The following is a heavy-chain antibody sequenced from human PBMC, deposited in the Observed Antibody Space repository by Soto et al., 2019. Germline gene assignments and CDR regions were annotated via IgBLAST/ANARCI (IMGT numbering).Heavy chain of an antibody. V-gene: IGHV3-30*18. Sequence: QVQLVESGGGMVQPGRSLRLSCVGSGFRFSSIGMYWVRQAPGKGLEWVALISHDGSSKYYANSVKGRFTISRDNSKNRMYLQMNSLRTEDTAVYHCAKGAYGLGKGSYYYGLDVWGQGTTVTVSS. J-gene: IGHJ6*02. CDR2: ISHDGSSK. D-gene: IGHD3-10*01. CDR1: GFRFSSIG. CDR3: AKGAYGLGKGSYYYGLDV.